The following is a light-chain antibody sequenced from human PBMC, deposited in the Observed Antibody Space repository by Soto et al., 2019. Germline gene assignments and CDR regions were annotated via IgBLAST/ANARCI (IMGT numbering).Light chain of an antibody. Sequence: QSVLTQPTSASGTPGQRVTISCYGGSSNMGSNTVHWFQQFPGTAPRLLISTNDQRPSGVPDRFIGSNSGTSASLAISGLQFEDEADYYCAVWDDRLNGHVFGTGTKVTVL. CDR2: TND. CDR3: AVWDDRLNGHV. J-gene: IGLJ1*01. CDR1: SSNMGSNT. V-gene: IGLV1-44*01.